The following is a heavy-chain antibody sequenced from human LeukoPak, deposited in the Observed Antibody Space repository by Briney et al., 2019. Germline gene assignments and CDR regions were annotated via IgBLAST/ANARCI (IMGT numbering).Heavy chain of an antibody. CDR2: ISSSTSTI. Sequence: GGSLRLSCAASGFTFSSYWMHWVRQAPGKGLEWVSYISSSTSTIYYADSVKGRFTISRDNAKNSLYLQMNSLRAEDTAVYYCAELGITMIGGVWGKGTTVTISS. CDR3: AELGITMIGGV. J-gene: IGHJ6*04. CDR1: GFTFSSYW. D-gene: IGHD3-10*02. V-gene: IGHV3-48*04.